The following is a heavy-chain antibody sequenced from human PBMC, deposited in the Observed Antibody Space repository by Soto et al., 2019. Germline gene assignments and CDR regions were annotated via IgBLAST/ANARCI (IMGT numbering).Heavy chain of an antibody. V-gene: IGHV1-2*04. Sequence: ASVKVSCKASGYTFTGYYMHWVRQAPGQGLEWMGWINPNSGGTNYAQKLQGWVTMTRDTSISTAYMELSRLRSDDMAVYYCAREGVGATMADAFDIWGQGTMVTVSS. J-gene: IGHJ3*02. D-gene: IGHD1-26*01. CDR1: GYTFTGYY. CDR3: AREGVGATMADAFDI. CDR2: INPNSGGT.